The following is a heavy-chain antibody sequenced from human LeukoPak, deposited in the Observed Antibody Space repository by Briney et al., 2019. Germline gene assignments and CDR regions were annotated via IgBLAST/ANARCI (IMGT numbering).Heavy chain of an antibody. Sequence: GESLKISCKGSGYSFTSYWIGWVRQMPGKGLEWMGIIYPGVSDTRYSPSFQGQVTISADKSISTAYLQWSSLKASDTAMYYCARAIPEGPAAILVDPWGQGTLVTVSS. J-gene: IGHJ5*02. CDR3: ARAIPEGPAAILVDP. D-gene: IGHD2-2*02. CDR1: GYSFTSYW. V-gene: IGHV5-51*01. CDR2: IYPGVSDT.